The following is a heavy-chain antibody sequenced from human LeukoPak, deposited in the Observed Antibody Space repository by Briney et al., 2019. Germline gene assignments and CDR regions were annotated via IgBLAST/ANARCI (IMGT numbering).Heavy chain of an antibody. Sequence: SETLSLTCTVSGGSISSSSYYWGWIRQPPGKGLEWIGSINYSGNTYYNPSLKSRVTISVDTSRNQFSLKLSSVTAADTAVYYCARGGRDYGDYEESWFDPWGRGTLVTVSS. V-gene: IGHV4-39*01. D-gene: IGHD4-17*01. J-gene: IGHJ5*02. CDR3: ARGGRDYGDYEESWFDP. CDR2: INYSGNT. CDR1: GGSISSSSYY.